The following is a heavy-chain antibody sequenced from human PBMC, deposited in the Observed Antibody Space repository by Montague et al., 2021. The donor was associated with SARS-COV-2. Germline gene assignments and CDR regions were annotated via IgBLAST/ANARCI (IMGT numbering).Heavy chain of an antibody. D-gene: IGHD2-21*02. Sequence: SETLSLTCTVSGGSISSYYWSWIRQPPGKGLEWIGYIYYSGSTNYNPSLKSRVTISVDTSKNQFSLKLSSVTAADTAVYYCARGVINVVVVTPIPQYHYYGMDVWGQGTTVTVSS. CDR3: ARGVINVVVVTPIPQYHYYGMDV. CDR2: IYYSGST. CDR1: GGSISSYY. J-gene: IGHJ6*02. V-gene: IGHV4-59*08.